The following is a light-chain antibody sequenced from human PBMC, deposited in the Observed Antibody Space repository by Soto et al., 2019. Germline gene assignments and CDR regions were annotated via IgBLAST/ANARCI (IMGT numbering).Light chain of an antibody. CDR3: QKDNSATWT. Sequence: DIQMTQSPSSLSASVGDRVTITCRASQGISNYLSWYQQKPGTVPNLLLYAATTVQSTVPARFSGSGSGTEFTPTISSQQTEDVAYYYCQKDNSATWTFGQGTKVEIK. CDR2: AAT. J-gene: IGKJ1*01. CDR1: QGISNY. V-gene: IGKV1-27*01.